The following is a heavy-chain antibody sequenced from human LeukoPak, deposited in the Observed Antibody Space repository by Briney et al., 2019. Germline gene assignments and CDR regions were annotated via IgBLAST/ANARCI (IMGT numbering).Heavy chain of an antibody. CDR2: MNPNSGNT. V-gene: IGHV1-8*03. Sequence: ASVKVSCKASGYTFTSYAMNWVRQATGQGLEWMGWMNPNSGNTGYAQKFQGRVTITRNTSISTAYMELSSLRSEDTAVYYCARGYIHDLGSNYWGQGTLVTVSS. CDR1: GYTFTSYA. J-gene: IGHJ4*02. CDR3: ARGYIHDLGSNY. D-gene: IGHD3-3*01.